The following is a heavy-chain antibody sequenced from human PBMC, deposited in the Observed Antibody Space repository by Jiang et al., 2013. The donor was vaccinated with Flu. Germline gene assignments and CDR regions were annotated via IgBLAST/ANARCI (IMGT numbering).Heavy chain of an antibody. CDR1: GDSVSSNNIA. Sequence: SQTLSLTCAISGDSVSSNNIAWTWIRQSPSRGLEWLGRTYYRSKWYNDYAASVESRININPDTSKNQISLQLKSVTPEDTAVYYCARDVVVTAIPHDAFDIWGQGTMVIVSS. CDR2: TYYRSKWYN. CDR3: ARDVVVTAIPHDAFDI. D-gene: IGHD2-21*02. J-gene: IGHJ3*02. V-gene: IGHV6-1*01.